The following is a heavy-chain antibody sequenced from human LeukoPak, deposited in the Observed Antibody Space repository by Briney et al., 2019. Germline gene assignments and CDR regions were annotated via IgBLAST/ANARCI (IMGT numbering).Heavy chain of an antibody. CDR3: APGDCSGSSCLD. Sequence: GGSLRLSCAASGFTFSSYEMNWVRQAPGKGLEWVLYINGSGTPIYYADSVKGRFTISRDNAKKSLYLQMNSLRAEDTAVYYCAPGDCSGSSCLDWGQGILVTVSS. CDR1: GFTFSSYE. J-gene: IGHJ4*02. V-gene: IGHV3-48*03. CDR2: INGSGTPI. D-gene: IGHD2-15*01.